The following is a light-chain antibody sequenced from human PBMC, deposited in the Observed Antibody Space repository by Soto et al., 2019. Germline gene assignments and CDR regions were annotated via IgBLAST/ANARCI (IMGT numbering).Light chain of an antibody. Sequence: DIPMTQSPSSLSASVGDRVTITCRASRSISSYLNWYQQKPGKALKLLIYAASSLQSGVPSRFSGSGSGTDFTLTISSLQPEDFATYYCQQSYSTPDTFGGGTKVEIK. CDR1: RSISSY. CDR3: QQSYSTPDT. CDR2: AAS. J-gene: IGKJ4*01. V-gene: IGKV1-39*01.